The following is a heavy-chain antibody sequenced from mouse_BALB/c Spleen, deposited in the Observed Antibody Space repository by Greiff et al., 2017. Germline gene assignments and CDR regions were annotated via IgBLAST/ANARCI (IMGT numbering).Heavy chain of an antibody. J-gene: IGHJ2*01. CDR1: GFNIKDTY. V-gene: IGHV14-3*02. Sequence: VQLQQSGAELVKPGASVKLSCTASGFNIKDTYMHWVKQRPEQGLEWIGRIDPANGNTKYDPKFQGKATITADTSSNTAYLQLSSLTSEDTAVYYCARGFITTAFDYWGQGTTLTVSS. D-gene: IGHD1-2*01. CDR2: IDPANGNT. CDR3: ARGFITTAFDY.